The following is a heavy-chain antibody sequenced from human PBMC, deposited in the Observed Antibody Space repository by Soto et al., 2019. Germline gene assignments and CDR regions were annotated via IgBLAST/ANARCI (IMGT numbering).Heavy chain of an antibody. Sequence: PSETLSLTCTVSGGSISSYYWSWIRQPPGKGLEWIGYIYYSGSTNYNPSLKSRVTISVDTSKNQFSLKLSSVTAADTAVFYCARVGGSYRYRNYYMDVWGKGTTVTVSS. CDR2: IYYSGST. CDR1: GGSISSYY. V-gene: IGHV4-59*01. D-gene: IGHD3-16*02. CDR3: ARVGGSYRYRNYYMDV. J-gene: IGHJ6*03.